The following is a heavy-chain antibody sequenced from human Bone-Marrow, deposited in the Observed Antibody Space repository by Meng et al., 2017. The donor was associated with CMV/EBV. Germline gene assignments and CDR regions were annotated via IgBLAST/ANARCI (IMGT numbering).Heavy chain of an antibody. Sequence: ASVKVSCKASGYTFTGYYMHWVRQAPGQGLEWMGWINPNSGGTNYAQKFQGRVTMTRDTSISTAYMELSRLRSDNTAVYYCASLWELLGAFDIWGQGTMVTVSS. CDR2: INPNSGGT. CDR1: GYTFTGYY. V-gene: IGHV1-2*02. CDR3: ASLWELLGAFDI. D-gene: IGHD1-26*01. J-gene: IGHJ3*02.